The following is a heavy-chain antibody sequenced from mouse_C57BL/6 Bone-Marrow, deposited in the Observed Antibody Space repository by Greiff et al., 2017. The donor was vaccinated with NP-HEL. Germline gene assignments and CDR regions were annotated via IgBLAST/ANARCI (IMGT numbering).Heavy chain of an antibody. CDR2: INPSSGYT. D-gene: IGHD1-1*01. V-gene: IGHV1-4*01. Sequence: VQLQQSGAELARPGASVKMSCKASGYTFTSYTMHWVKQRPGQGLEWIGYINPSSGYTKYNQKFKDKATLTADKSSSTAYMQLSSLTSEDSAVYYCERDYYGSRFAYWGQGTLVTVSA. CDR3: ERDYYGSRFAY. J-gene: IGHJ3*01. CDR1: GYTFTSYT.